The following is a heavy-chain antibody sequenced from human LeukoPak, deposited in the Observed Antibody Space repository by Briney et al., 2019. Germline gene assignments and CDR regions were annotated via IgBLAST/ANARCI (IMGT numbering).Heavy chain of an antibody. J-gene: IGHJ6*02. Sequence: SETLSLTCTVSGGSISSYHWSWIRQSAGEGLEWIGRIFTSGSTNYNPSLKSRVTMSVDTSKNQFSLKLSSMTAADTAVYYCARQEAVAGTTGYYYYGMDVWGQGTTVTVSS. CDR2: IFTSGST. CDR1: GGSISSYH. V-gene: IGHV4-4*07. CDR3: ARQEAVAGTTGYYYYGMDV. D-gene: IGHD6-19*01.